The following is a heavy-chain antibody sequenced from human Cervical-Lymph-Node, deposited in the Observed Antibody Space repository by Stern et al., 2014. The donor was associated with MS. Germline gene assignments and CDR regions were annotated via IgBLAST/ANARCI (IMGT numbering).Heavy chain of an antibody. V-gene: IGHV4-4*02. CDR1: GVSITSNNW. D-gene: IGHD2-15*01. CDR2: IYHTGST. CDR3: ARAAPVGIVDV. J-gene: IGHJ6*02. Sequence: QLQLQESGPGLVKPSGTLSLTCGVSGVSITSNNWWTWVRQSPGKGLEWIGYIYHTGSTNYNPSLKSRVTISVDKSPSHFSLKLSSLTAADTAVYYCARAAPVGIVDVWGRGTTVTVSS.